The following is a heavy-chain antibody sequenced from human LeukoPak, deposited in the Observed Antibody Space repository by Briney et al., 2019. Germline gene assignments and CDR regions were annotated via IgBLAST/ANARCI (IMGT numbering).Heavy chain of an antibody. D-gene: IGHD6-19*01. CDR1: GGSISSYY. CDR3: ARGGGSGWYVDY. J-gene: IGHJ4*02. V-gene: IGHV4-59*01. CDR2: IYYSGST. Sequence: SETLSLTCTVSGGSISSYYWSWIRQPPGKGLEWIGYIYYSGSTNYNPSLKSRVTISVDTSKNQFSLKLSSVTAADTAVYYCARGGGSGWYVDYWGQGTLVTVSS.